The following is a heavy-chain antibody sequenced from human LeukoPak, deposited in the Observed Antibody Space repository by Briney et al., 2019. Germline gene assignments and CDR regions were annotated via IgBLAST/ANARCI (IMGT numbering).Heavy chain of an antibody. D-gene: IGHD4-17*01. CDR3: ASDYYGDYVFHY. V-gene: IGHV3-21*01. J-gene: IGHJ4*02. CDR2: ISSSGSYI. CDR1: GFTFSSYS. Sequence: GGSLRLSCAASGFTFSSYSMNWVRQAPGKGLEWVSSISSSGSYIYYADSVKGRFTISRDNAKISLGLQMNSLRADDTAVYYCASDYYGDYVFHYWGQGALVPVSS.